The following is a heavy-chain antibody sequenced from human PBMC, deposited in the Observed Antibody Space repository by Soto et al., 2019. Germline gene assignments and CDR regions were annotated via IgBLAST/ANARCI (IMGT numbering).Heavy chain of an antibody. CDR1: GFTFNAYA. Sequence: EVQLLESGGGLVQPGGSLRLSCAASGFTFNAYAMTWVRQAPGRRLECVSAIGGSGGNRYYAASVRGRFTISRDNSKDTVDLQMSSLRVEDTAVYYCARVASDYINSVDLWGQGRLVTVSS. J-gene: IGHJ5*02. CDR3: ARVASDYINSVDL. D-gene: IGHD4-4*01. V-gene: IGHV3-23*01. CDR2: IGGSGGNR.